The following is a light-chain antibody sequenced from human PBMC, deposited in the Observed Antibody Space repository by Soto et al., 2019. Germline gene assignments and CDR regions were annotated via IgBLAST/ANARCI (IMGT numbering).Light chain of an antibody. V-gene: IGKV1-39*01. Sequence: DIQMTQSPSSLSASVGDRVTITCRARQNININLNWYQQKPGKTPKLLIYAASSLQTGVPSRFRGSGSGTDFTLTISSLQPEDFATYYCQQIYSPPLTFGGGAKVEIK. CDR2: AAS. J-gene: IGKJ4*01. CDR3: QQIYSPPLT. CDR1: QNININ.